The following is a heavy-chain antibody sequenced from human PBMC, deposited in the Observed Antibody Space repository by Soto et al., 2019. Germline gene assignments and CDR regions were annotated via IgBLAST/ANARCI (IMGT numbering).Heavy chain of an antibody. V-gene: IGHV4-59*11. D-gene: IGHD2-15*01. CDR1: GVSIGSHF. Sequence: SETLSLTCSVSGVSIGSHFWSWIRQAPGKGPELVGYIYHTVNTKYNPALKSRVTISMDTSKNQFSLKLSSVTAADTAVYYCASSLCSGGSCYSGGPFDYWGQGTLVTVSS. J-gene: IGHJ4*02. CDR2: IYHTVNT. CDR3: ASSLCSGGSCYSGGPFDY.